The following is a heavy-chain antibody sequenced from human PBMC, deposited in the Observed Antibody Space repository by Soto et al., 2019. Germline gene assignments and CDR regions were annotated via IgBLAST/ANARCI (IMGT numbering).Heavy chain of an antibody. J-gene: IGHJ4*02. CDR1: GGSFSGYY. Sequence: SETLSLTCAVYGGSFSGYYWSWIRQPPGKGLEWIGEINHSGSTNYNPSLKSRDTISVDTSKNQFSLKLSSVTAADTAVYFCAKSRLEQYFFDYWGQGTLVTVSS. V-gene: IGHV4-34*01. CDR3: AKSRLEQYFFDY. CDR2: INHSGST. D-gene: IGHD6-19*01.